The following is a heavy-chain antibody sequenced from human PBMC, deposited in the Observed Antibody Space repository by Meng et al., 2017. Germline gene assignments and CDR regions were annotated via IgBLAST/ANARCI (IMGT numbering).Heavy chain of an antibody. J-gene: IGHJ4*02. Sequence: GSLRLSCTVSGGSIRSYYWSWIRQPPGKGLEWIGYIYYSGSTNYNPSLKSRVTISVDTSKNQFSLKLSSVTAADTAVYYCARAPYSSSWVGYYFDYWGQGTLVTSPQ. CDR1: GGSIRSYY. CDR3: ARAPYSSSWVGYYFDY. D-gene: IGHD6-13*01. V-gene: IGHV4-59*01. CDR2: IYYSGST.